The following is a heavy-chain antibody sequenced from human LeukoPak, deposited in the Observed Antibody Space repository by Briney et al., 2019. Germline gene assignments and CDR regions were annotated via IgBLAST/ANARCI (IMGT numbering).Heavy chain of an antibody. J-gene: IGHJ4*02. CDR3: AKTHLPGIAVTGPDY. Sequence: TGGSLRLSCAASGFTFSSFAMSWVRQAPGKGLEWVSVISGSGDSEYYADSVKGRFTISRDNSKNTVYLQMNSLRAEDTAIYYCAKTHLPGIAVTGPDYWGQGTLVTVSS. V-gene: IGHV3-23*01. D-gene: IGHD6-19*01. CDR2: ISGSGDSE. CDR1: GFTFSSFA.